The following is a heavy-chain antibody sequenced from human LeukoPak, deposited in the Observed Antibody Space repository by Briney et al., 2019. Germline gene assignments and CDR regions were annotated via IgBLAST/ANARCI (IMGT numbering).Heavy chain of an antibody. CDR2: ISGSGGST. CDR1: GFTFSRYA. Sequence: PGGSLRLSCAASGFTFSRYAMRGVRQARGKGLEWVSAISGSGGSTYYADSVKGGFTISRDNSKNTLYLQMNSLRAEDTAVYYCAKDQIYGDLQHDYWGQGTLVTVS. CDR3: AKDQIYGDLQHDY. V-gene: IGHV3-23*01. J-gene: IGHJ4*02. D-gene: IGHD4-17*01.